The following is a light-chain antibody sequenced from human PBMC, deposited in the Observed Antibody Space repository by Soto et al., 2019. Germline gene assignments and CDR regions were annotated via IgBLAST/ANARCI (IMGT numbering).Light chain of an antibody. J-gene: IGKJ5*01. Sequence: EIVMTQSPATLSLSPGQRATLSCRASQSVSSKLAWYQQRPGQAPRLLIYSASTRAADIPARFSGSGYGTYFTLTISSLQSEDFAVYYCQQYNIWRSITFGPGTRLEI. V-gene: IGKV3-15*01. CDR3: QQYNIWRSIT. CDR1: QSVSSK. CDR2: SAS.